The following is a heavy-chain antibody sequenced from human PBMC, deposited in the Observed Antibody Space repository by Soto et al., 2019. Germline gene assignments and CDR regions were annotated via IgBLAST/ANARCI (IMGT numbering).Heavy chain of an antibody. Sequence: GGSLRLSCAASGFTFSSYWMSWVRQAPGKGLEWVANIKQDGSEKYYVDSVKGRFTISRDNAKNSLYLQMNSLRAEDTAVYYCARDLGSSWYRWFDPWGQGTLVTSPQ. CDR3: ARDLGSSWYRWFDP. V-gene: IGHV3-7*01. J-gene: IGHJ5*02. CDR1: GFTFSSYW. D-gene: IGHD6-13*01. CDR2: IKQDGSEK.